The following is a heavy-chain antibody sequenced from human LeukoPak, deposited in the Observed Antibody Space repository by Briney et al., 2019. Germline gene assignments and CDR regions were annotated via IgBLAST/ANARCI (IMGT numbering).Heavy chain of an antibody. Sequence: SAKVSCKASGGTFSSYAISWVRQAPGQGLEWMGGIIPIFGTANYAQKFQGRVTITTDESTSTAYMELSSLRSEDTAVYYCARDRVSYYYDSSGYPGSGYFDYWGQGTLVTVSS. CDR2: IIPIFGTA. D-gene: IGHD3-22*01. CDR1: GGTFSSYA. CDR3: ARDRVSYYYDSSGYPGSGYFDY. J-gene: IGHJ4*02. V-gene: IGHV1-69*05.